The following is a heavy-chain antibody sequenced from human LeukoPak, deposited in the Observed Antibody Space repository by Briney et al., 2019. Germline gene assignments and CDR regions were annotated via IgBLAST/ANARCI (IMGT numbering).Heavy chain of an antibody. CDR1: GYTFTSYG. CDR2: ISAYNGNT. J-gene: IGHJ5*02. Sequence: ASVKVSCKASGYTFTSYGISWVRQATGQGLEWMGWISAYNGNTNYAQKLQGRATMTTDTSTSTAYMELRSLRSDDTAVYYCARVVVAATRGWFDPWGQGTLVTVSS. V-gene: IGHV1-18*01. CDR3: ARVVVAATRGWFDP. D-gene: IGHD2-15*01.